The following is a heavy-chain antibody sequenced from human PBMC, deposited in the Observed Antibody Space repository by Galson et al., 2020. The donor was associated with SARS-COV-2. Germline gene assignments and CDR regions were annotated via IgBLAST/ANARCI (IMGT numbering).Heavy chain of an antibody. CDR3: ARDHGSGDSSGIDI. CDR2: IYYSGST. V-gene: IGHV4-31*03. J-gene: IGHJ3*02. D-gene: IGHD3-22*01. CDR1: GGSISSGGYY. Sequence: SETLSLTCTVSGGSISSGGYYWSWIRQHPGKGLEWLGYIYYSGSTYYNPSLKSRVTISVDTSKNQFSLKLSSVTAADTAVYYCARDHGSGDSSGIDIWGQGTMVTVSS.